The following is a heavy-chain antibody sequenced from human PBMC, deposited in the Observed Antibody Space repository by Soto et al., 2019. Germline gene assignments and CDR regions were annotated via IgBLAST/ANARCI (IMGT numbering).Heavy chain of an antibody. CDR3: ARDSSGDYGDYGLGYYYYYYMDV. CDR2: ISSSGSTI. V-gene: IGHV3-11*01. J-gene: IGHJ6*03. D-gene: IGHD4-17*01. CDR1: GFTFSDYY. Sequence: GGSLRLSCAASGFTFSDYYMSWIRQAPGKGLEWVSYISSSGSTIYYADSVKGRFTISRDKAKNSLYLQMNSLRAEDTAVYYCARDSSGDYGDYGLGYYYYYYMDVWGKGTTVTVSS.